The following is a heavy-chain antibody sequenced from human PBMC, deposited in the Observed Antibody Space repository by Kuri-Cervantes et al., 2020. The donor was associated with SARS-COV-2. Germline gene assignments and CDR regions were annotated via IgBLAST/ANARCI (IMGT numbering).Heavy chain of an antibody. J-gene: IGHJ4*02. CDR1: GGSISSSSYY. Sequence: GSLRLSCTVSGGSISSSSYYWGWIRQPPGQGLEWIGSIYYSGSTYYNPSLKSRVTISVDTSKNQFSLKLSSVTAADTAVYYCARHGSYGWELSPYYFDYWGQGTLVTVSS. CDR2: IYYSGST. D-gene: IGHD1-26*01. V-gene: IGHV4-39*01. CDR3: ARHGSYGWELSPYYFDY.